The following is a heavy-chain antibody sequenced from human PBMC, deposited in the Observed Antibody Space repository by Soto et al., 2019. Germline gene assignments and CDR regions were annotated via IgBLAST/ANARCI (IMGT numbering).Heavy chain of an antibody. CDR2: ISSSSSYI. CDR3: ATSSLGSSSPFDY. J-gene: IGHJ4*02. CDR1: GFTFSSYS. V-gene: IGHV3-21*01. Sequence: EVQLVESGGGLVKPGGSLRLSCAASGFTFSSYSMNWVRQAPGKGLEWVSSISSSSSYIYYADSVKGRFTISRDNAKNSLYLQMNSLRAEDTAVYYCATSSLGSSSPFDYWGQGTLVTVSS. D-gene: IGHD6-6*01.